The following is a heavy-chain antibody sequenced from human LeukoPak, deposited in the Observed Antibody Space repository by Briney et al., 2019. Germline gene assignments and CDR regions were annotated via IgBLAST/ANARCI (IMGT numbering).Heavy chain of an antibody. V-gene: IGHV3-7*01. J-gene: IGHJ3*02. D-gene: IGHD4-17*01. Sequence: GGSLRLSCAASGFTFSSYWMSWVRQAPGKGLEWVANIKQDGSEKYYVDSVKGRFTISRDNAKNSLYLQMNSLRAEDTAVYYCAGDRVTTVNLDAFDIWGQGTMVTVSS. CDR3: AGDRVTTVNLDAFDI. CDR1: GFTFSSYW. CDR2: IKQDGSEK.